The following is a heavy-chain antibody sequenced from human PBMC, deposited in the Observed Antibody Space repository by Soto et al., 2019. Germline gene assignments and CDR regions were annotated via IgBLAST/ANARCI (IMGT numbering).Heavy chain of an antibody. CDR3: ARGKLRADFYFDY. CDR1: GFTVTSNG. Sequence: PGGSLRLSCGVSGFTVTSNGVSWVRQAPGKGLEWVSAISPNGQGIWYADSVKGRFTISRDISRNTVFLQMGSLRAEDTAVYYCARGKLRADFYFDYWGQGTLVTVSS. CDR2: ISPNGQGI. D-gene: IGHD4-17*01. J-gene: IGHJ4*02. V-gene: IGHV3-23*01.